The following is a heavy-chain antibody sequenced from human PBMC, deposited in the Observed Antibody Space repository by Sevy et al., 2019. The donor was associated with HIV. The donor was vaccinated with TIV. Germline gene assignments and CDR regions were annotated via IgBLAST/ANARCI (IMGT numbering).Heavy chain of an antibody. CDR1: RFTFSNAW. J-gene: IGHJ6*02. CDR3: TTDRDYGDSLEGMDV. V-gene: IGHV3-15*01. CDR2: IKSKADGGTR. Sequence: GGSLRLSCAASRFTFSNAWMSWVRQAPGKGLEWVGRIKSKADGGTRDYATPVKGRFTISRDDSKNTLYLQMNSLKTEDTAMYYCTTDRDYGDSLEGMDVWGQGTTVTVSS. D-gene: IGHD4-17*01.